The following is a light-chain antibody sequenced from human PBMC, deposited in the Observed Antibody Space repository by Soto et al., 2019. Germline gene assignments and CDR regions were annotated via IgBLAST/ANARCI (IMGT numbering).Light chain of an antibody. CDR2: DTS. V-gene: IGKV3-11*01. J-gene: IGKJ3*01. CDR3: QQRSSWPLIFT. Sequence: EIVLTQSPATLSLSPGERATLSCRASQSVASSLAWYQQKPGQAPRLLIYDTSNRASGVPARFSGSGSGTDFTLTISSLEPEDFAVYYCQQRSSWPLIFTFGPGTKVDLK. CDR1: QSVASS.